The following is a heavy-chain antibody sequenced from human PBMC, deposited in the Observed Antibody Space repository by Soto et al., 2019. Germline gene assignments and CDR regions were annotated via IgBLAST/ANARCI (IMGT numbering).Heavy chain of an antibody. CDR1: GAAITTRNYS. J-gene: IGHJ3*01. Sequence: PSEPLSHPCNLSGAAITTRNYSRRSSPLPHGKGLEWIGYIYFSESTSYNPSLKSRVTISGDKSKNQFSLRVTSVTAADTAVYYCGIVDMITFGGITGPNDAFERWGQGKMVS. V-gene: IGHV4-30-4*02. CDR2: IYFSEST. D-gene: IGHD3-16*01. CDR3: GIVDMITFGGITGPNDAFER.